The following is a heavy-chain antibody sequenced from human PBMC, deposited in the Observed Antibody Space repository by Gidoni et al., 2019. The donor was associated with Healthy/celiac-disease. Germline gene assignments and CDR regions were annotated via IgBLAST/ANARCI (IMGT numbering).Heavy chain of an antibody. Sequence: QVQLQESGPGLVKPSETLSLTCTVSGGSISSYSWSWIRQPPGKGLEWIGYIYYSGSTNYNPSLKSRVTISVDTSKNQFSLKLSSVTAADTAVYYCARHFPHCSSTSCYPYYFDYWGQGTLVTVSS. V-gene: IGHV4-59*08. J-gene: IGHJ4*02. CDR1: GGSISSYS. CDR2: IYYSGST. CDR3: ARHFPHCSSTSCYPYYFDY. D-gene: IGHD2-2*01.